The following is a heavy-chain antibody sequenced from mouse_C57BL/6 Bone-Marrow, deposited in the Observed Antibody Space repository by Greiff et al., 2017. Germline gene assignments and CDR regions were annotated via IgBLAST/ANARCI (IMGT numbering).Heavy chain of an antibody. Sequence: EVHLVESGGGLVQPGGSRKLSCAASGFTFSSFGMHWVRQAPEKGLEWVAYISSGSSAIYSADTLKGRFTISRDNPRNTLFLQMTSLRSDDTAMYYCARDLLGNAMDYWGQGTSVTVSS. D-gene: IGHD2-10*01. CDR2: ISSGSSAI. V-gene: IGHV5-17*02. J-gene: IGHJ4*01. CDR1: GFTFSSFG. CDR3: ARDLLGNAMDY.